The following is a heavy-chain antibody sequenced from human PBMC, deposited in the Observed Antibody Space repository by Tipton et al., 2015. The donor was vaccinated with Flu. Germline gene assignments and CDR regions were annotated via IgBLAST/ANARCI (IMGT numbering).Heavy chain of an antibody. V-gene: IGHV4-59*01. D-gene: IGHD3-3*01. CDR2: IYYSGST. CDR3: AREPRRITIFGVVHDAFDT. CDR1: GGSISSYY. J-gene: IGHJ3*02. Sequence: GLVKPSETLSLTCTVSGGSISSYYWSWIRQPPGKGLEWIGYIYYSGSTNYNPSLKSRVTISVETSKNQFSLKLSSVTAADTAVYYCAREPRRITIFGVVHDAFDTWGQGTMVTVSS.